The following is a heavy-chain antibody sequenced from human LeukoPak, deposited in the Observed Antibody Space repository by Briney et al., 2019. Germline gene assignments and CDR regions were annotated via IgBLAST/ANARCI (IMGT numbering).Heavy chain of an antibody. CDR2: MNPNSGNT. Sequence: ASVKVSCKASGYTFTSYDINWVRQATGQGLEWMGWMNPNSGNTGYAQKFQGRVAITRNTSISTAYMELSSLRSEDTAVYYCARGYCSSTSCRGGWFDPWGQGTLVTVSS. D-gene: IGHD2-2*01. V-gene: IGHV1-8*03. J-gene: IGHJ5*02. CDR3: ARGYCSSTSCRGGWFDP. CDR1: GYTFTSYD.